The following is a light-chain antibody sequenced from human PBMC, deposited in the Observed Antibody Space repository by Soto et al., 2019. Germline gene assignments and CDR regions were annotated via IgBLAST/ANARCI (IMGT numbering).Light chain of an antibody. V-gene: IGKV3-15*01. CDR1: QSFSSK. CDR3: QQYNNWPWT. J-gene: IGKJ1*01. CDR2: GAS. Sequence: EIVMTQSPATLSVSPGERATLSCRASQSFSSKLAWYQQKPGQAPRLLINGASTRATGIPARFSGSGSGTEFTLTISSLQSEDLAVYYCQQYNNWPWTFGQGTKVEIK.